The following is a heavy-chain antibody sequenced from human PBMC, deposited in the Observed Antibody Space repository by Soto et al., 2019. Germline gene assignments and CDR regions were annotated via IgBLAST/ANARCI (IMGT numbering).Heavy chain of an antibody. CDR2: VSIGGST. J-gene: IGHJ4*02. Sequence: GGSLRLSCAASGFTFSSYAMGWVRQGPGKGLEWVAVVSIGGSTHYADSVRGRFTISRDTSKNTLYLQMNSLRAEDTALYYCAKSYSSNWYDYFDYWGQGTLVTVSS. D-gene: IGHD6-13*01. CDR1: GFTFSSYA. V-gene: IGHV3-23*01. CDR3: AKSYSSNWYDYFDY.